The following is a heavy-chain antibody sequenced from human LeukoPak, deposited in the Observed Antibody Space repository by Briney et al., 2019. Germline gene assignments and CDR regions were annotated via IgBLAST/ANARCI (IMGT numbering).Heavy chain of an antibody. CDR3: VRLADCSSTSCYDH. J-gene: IGHJ4*02. D-gene: IGHD2-2*01. CDR1: GGSFSGYY. Sequence: SETLSLTCAVYGGSFSGYYWSWIRQPPGKGLEWIGSIYYSGSTYYNPSLKSRVIISVDTSKNQFSLKLKSVTAADMAVYYCVRLADCSSTSCYDHWGQGTLVTVSS. CDR2: IYYSGST. V-gene: IGHV4-34*01.